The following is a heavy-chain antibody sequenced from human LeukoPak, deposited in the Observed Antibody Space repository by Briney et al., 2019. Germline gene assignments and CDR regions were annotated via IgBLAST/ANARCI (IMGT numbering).Heavy chain of an antibody. J-gene: IGHJ4*02. CDR1: GGSFSTYY. CDR2: INHSGST. Sequence: PSETLSLTCAVYGGSFSTYYWSWIRQPPGKGLEWIGEINHSGSTYYNPSLKSRVTISVDRSKNQFSLKLSSVTAADTAVYYCARLRYSSGWYLDYWGQGTLVTVSS. D-gene: IGHD6-19*01. V-gene: IGHV4-34*01. CDR3: ARLRYSSGWYLDY.